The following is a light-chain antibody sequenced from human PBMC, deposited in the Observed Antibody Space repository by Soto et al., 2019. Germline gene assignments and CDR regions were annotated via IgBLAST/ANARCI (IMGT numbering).Light chain of an antibody. J-gene: IGKJ4*01. CDR3: QQYNSWPLT. CDR1: QSVGSS. CDR2: GAS. V-gene: IGKV3-15*01. Sequence: EIVMTQSPDTLSVSPGERATLSCRASQSVGSSLAWYQRKPGQAPRLLIYGASTRATGIPATFSGSGSGTEFTLTISSLQSEDFAVYYCQQYNSWPLTFGGGTKVDTK.